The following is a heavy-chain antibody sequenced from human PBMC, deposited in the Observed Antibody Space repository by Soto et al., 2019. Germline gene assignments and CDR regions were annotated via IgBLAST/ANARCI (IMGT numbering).Heavy chain of an antibody. CDR3: ARSYYGSGSYWFYGMDV. CDR2: IIPSFATG. Sequence: SVKVSCKASGGTFGNSAISWVRQAPGQGLEWMGGIIPSFATGNSAPEFQGRLTITADKSTTTAYMELSSLRSEDTAVYYCARSYYGSGSYWFYGMDVWGQGTTVTAP. J-gene: IGHJ6*02. CDR1: GGTFGNSA. D-gene: IGHD3-10*01. V-gene: IGHV1-69*06.